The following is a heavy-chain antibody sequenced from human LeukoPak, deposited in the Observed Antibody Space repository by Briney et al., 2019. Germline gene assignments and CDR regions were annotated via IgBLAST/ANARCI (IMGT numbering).Heavy chain of an antibody. CDR2: ISGSGGTT. D-gene: IGHD4-23*01. V-gene: IGHV3-23*01. CDR3: AKDRWTTVVRDLDY. Sequence: PGGSLRLSCAASGFTFSSYAMSWVRQAPGKGLEWVSTISGSGGTTYYADSVKGRFTISRDNSRNTLFLQMISLRADDTAVYYCAKDRWTTVVRDLDYWGQGTLVTGSS. CDR1: GFTFSSYA. J-gene: IGHJ4*02.